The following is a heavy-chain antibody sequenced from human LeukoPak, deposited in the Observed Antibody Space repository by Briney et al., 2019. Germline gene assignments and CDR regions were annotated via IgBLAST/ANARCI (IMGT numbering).Heavy chain of an antibody. CDR3: ARGREGYCSGGSCYFIYYYMDV. J-gene: IGHJ6*03. D-gene: IGHD2-15*01. Sequence: GGSLRLSCAASGFTFSSYSMNWVRQAPGKGLEWVSYISSSSSTIYYADSVKGRFTISRDNAKNSLYLQMNSLRAEDTAVYYCARGREGYCSGGSCYFIYYYMDVWGKGTTVTVSS. CDR1: GFTFSSYS. V-gene: IGHV3-48*01. CDR2: ISSSSSTI.